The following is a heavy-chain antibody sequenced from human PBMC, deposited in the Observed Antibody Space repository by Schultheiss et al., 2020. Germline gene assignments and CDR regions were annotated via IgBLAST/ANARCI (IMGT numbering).Heavy chain of an antibody. J-gene: IGHJ4*02. D-gene: IGHD6-19*01. CDR2: IYHSGST. V-gene: IGHV4-39*07. CDR3: ARDLAVGSGSSGWYDY. CDR1: GGSISSGDYY. Sequence: SATLSLTCTVSGGSISSGDYYWGWIRQPPGKGLEWIGSIYHSGSTYYNPSLKSRVTISVDTSKNQFSLKLSSVTAADTAVYYCARDLAVGSGSSGWYDYWGQGTLVTVSS.